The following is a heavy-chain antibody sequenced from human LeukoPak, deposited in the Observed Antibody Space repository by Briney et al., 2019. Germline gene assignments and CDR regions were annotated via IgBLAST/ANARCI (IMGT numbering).Heavy chain of an antibody. CDR3: TTYSSGPCPF. Sequence: GGSLRLSCAASGITFSNAWMTWVRQAPGKGLEWVGRIYRSSNGETADYGAPVKGRFSMSRDDSKNTLYLQMNSLKTEDTAVYYCTTYSSGPCPFWGQGTPVTVSS. V-gene: IGHV3-15*01. D-gene: IGHD6-19*01. CDR2: IYRSSNGETA. J-gene: IGHJ4*02. CDR1: GITFSNAW.